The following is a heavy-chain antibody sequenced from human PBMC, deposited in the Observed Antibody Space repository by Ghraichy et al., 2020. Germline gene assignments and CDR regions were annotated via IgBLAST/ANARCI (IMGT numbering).Heavy chain of an antibody. Sequence: GESLNISCAASGFTFSSYWMSWVRQAPGKGLEWVANIKQDGSEKYYVDSVKGRFTISRDNAKNSLYLQMNSLRAEDTAVYYCARVEGFLEWLLENYYYYYGMDVWGQGTTVTVSS. CDR1: GFTFSSYW. CDR3: ARVEGFLEWLLENYYYYYGMDV. J-gene: IGHJ6*02. CDR2: IKQDGSEK. V-gene: IGHV3-7*04. D-gene: IGHD3-3*01.